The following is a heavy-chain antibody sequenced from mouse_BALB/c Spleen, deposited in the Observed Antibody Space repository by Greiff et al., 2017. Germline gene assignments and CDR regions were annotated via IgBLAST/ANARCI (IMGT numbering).Heavy chain of an antibody. J-gene: IGHJ1*01. D-gene: IGHD2-4*01. CDR1: GYTFTSYW. CDR3: ARYYDYGDWYFDV. Sequence: QVQLKESGAELAKPGASVKMSCKASGYTFTSYWMHWVKQRPGQGLEWIGYINPSTGYTEYNQKFKDKATLTADKSSSTAYMQLSSLTSEDSAVYYCARYYDYGDWYFDVWGAGTTVTVSS. V-gene: IGHV1-7*01. CDR2: INPSTGYT.